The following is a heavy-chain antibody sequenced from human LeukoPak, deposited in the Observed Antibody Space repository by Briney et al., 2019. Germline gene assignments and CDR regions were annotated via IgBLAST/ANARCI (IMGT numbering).Heavy chain of an antibody. CDR2: IYYSGST. J-gene: IGHJ4*02. D-gene: IGHD3-3*01. V-gene: IGHV4-39*01. CDR1: GGSISSSSYY. CDR3: ARTPTNYDFWSGYYTGFDY. Sequence: SETLSLTCTVSGGSISSSSYYWGWIRQPPGKGLEWIGSIYYSGSTYYNPSLKSRVTISVDTSKNQFSLKLSSVTAADTAVYYCARTPTNYDFWSGYYTGFDYWGQGTLVTVSS.